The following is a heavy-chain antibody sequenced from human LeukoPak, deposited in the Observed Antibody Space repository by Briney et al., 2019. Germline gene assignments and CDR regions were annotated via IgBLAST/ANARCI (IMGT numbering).Heavy chain of an antibody. V-gene: IGHV1-24*01. CDR3: ATAILTGYSCYFDY. CDR1: GYTLTELS. CDR2: FDPEDGET. D-gene: IGHD3-9*01. Sequence: ASVKVSFKVSGYTLTELSMHWVRQAPGKGLEWMGGFDPEDGETIYAQKFQGRVTMTEDTSTDTAYMELSSLRSEDTAVYYCATAILTGYSCYFDYWGQGTLVTVSS. J-gene: IGHJ4*02.